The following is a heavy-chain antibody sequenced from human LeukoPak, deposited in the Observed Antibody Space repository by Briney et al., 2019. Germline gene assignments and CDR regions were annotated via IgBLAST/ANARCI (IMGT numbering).Heavy chain of an antibody. Sequence: GGSLRLSCAASGFAFSSYAMHWVRQAPGKGLEWVAVISYDGSNKYYADSVKGRFTISRDNSKNTLYLQMNSLRAEDTAVYYCARATALVDYWGQGTLVTVSS. V-gene: IGHV3-30*04. CDR1: GFAFSSYA. J-gene: IGHJ4*02. CDR3: ARATALVDY. D-gene: IGHD5-18*01. CDR2: ISYDGSNK.